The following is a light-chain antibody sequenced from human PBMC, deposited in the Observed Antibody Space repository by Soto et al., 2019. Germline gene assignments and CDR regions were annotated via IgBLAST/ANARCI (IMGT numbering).Light chain of an antibody. CDR3: QQYKSYST. V-gene: IGKV1-5*01. J-gene: IGKJ1*01. Sequence: DIQLTQSPSTLSASVGDRVTLTCRAAQSLNSRLAWYQHRPGKAPRLLIYDASTLESGVPSRLSGSGSGTEFTLTINNMQPDDLATYICQQYKSYSTFGRGTKVDIK. CDR2: DAS. CDR1: QSLNSR.